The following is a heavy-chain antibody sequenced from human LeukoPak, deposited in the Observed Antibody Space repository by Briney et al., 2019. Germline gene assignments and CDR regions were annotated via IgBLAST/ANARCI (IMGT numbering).Heavy chain of an antibody. V-gene: IGHV1-46*01. CDR2: INPIDGGT. Sequence: ASVKVSCKASGYTLTNHYMHWVRQAPGQGFEWMGQINPIDGGTTYAQKFQGRVTMTRDTSTSTVYIELSSLGPEDTAVYYCARFYYGSGNYRKFDYWGQGTLVTVSS. J-gene: IGHJ4*02. D-gene: IGHD3-10*01. CDR3: ARFYYGSGNYRKFDY. CDR1: GYTLTNHY.